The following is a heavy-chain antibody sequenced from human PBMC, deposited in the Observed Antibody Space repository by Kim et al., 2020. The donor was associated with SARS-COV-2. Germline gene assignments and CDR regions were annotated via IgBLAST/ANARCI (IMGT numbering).Heavy chain of an antibody. Sequence: TNYAPKLQGRITMNTDPSTSTAYMELRSLRSDDKAVYYCARDRRYNWFDPWGQGTLVTVSS. V-gene: IGHV1-18*01. CDR3: ARDRRYNWFDP. J-gene: IGHJ5*02. CDR2: T.